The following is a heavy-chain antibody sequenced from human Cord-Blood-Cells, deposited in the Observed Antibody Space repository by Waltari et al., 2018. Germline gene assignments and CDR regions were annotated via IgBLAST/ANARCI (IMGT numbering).Heavy chain of an antibody. CDR2: IRSKTDGGTT. Sequence: EVQLVESGGGLVKPGGSLRLSCAASGFTFSNAWMSWVRQAPGKGLEWVGRIRSKTDGGTTDYAAPVKGRFTISRDDSKNTLYLQMNSLKTEDTAVYYCTTGLSGSDFDYWGQGTLVTVSS. CDR1: GFTFSNAW. CDR3: TTGLSGSDFDY. J-gene: IGHJ4*02. D-gene: IGHD1-26*01. V-gene: IGHV3-15*01.